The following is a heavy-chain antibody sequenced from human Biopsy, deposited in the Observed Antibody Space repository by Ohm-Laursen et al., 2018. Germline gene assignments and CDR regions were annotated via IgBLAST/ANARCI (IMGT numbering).Heavy chain of an antibody. J-gene: IGHJ1*01. CDR3: ARGSNEYGGLYFPH. V-gene: IGHV4-59*11. CDR2: ISHTGYT. D-gene: IGHD4-23*01. Sequence: GTLSLTRTVSGGSFTGHYWTLIRQPPGKGLEWIGHISHTGYTSYKSSLKSRVTISLDTSRKHFSLRLTSLAAADTAVYYCARGSNEYGGLYFPHWGQGTLVTVSS. CDR1: GGSFTGHY.